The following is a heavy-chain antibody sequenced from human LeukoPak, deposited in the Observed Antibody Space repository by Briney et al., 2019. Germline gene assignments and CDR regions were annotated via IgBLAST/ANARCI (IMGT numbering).Heavy chain of an antibody. V-gene: IGHV4-38-2*02. CDR1: GYSISSGYY. CDR2: IYHSGST. D-gene: IGHD3-10*01. CDR3: ARDSQPFRPTLQSDWFDP. Sequence: SETLSLTCTVSGYSISSGYYWGWIRQPPGKGLEWIGSIYHSGSTYYNPSLKSRVTISVDTSKNQFSLKLSSVTAADTAAYYCARDSQPFRPTLQSDWFDPWGQGTLVTVSS. J-gene: IGHJ5*02.